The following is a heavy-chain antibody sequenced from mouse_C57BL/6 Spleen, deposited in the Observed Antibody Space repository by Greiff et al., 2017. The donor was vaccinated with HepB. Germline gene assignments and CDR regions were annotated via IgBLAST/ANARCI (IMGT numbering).Heavy chain of an antibody. V-gene: IGHV1-82*01. CDR3: SRYIGSGYYFDY. CDR1: GYAFSSSW. Sequence: VQLQESGPELVKPGASVKISCKASGYAFSSSWMNWVKQRPGKGLEWIGRIYPGDGDTNYNGKFKGKATLTADKSSSTAYMQLSSLTSEDSAVYFCSRYIGSGYYFDYWGQGTTLTVSS. CDR2: IYPGDGDT. J-gene: IGHJ2*01. D-gene: IGHD2-14*01.